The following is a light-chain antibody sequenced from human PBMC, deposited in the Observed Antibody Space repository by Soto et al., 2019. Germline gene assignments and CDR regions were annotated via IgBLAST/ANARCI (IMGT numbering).Light chain of an antibody. CDR2: DAS. Sequence: DIQMTQSPSTLSASVGDRVTITCRASQSISSWLAWYQQKPGKAPKLLIYDASSLESGVPSRFSGSGSGTEFTLTISSLQPDDFATYYCQHANSFPLTFGGGTKVDIK. CDR1: QSISSW. J-gene: IGKJ4*01. CDR3: QHANSFPLT. V-gene: IGKV1-5*01.